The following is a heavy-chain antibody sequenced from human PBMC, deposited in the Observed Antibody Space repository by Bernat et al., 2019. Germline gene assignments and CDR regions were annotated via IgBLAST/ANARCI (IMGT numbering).Heavy chain of an antibody. D-gene: IGHD5-18*01. Sequence: EVQLVESGGGLVQPGGSLRLSCAASGFTFSSYEMNWVRQAPGKGLEWVSYISSSGSTVYYADSVKGRFTISRDNAKNSLYLQMNSLRAEDTAVYYCAKGETATLFDYYYYMDVWGKGTTVTVSS. CDR3: AKGETATLFDYYYYMDV. V-gene: IGHV3-48*03. CDR1: GFTFSSYE. CDR2: ISSSGSTV. J-gene: IGHJ6*03.